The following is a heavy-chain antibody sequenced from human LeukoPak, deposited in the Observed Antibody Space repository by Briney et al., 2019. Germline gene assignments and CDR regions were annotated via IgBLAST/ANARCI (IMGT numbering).Heavy chain of an antibody. CDR3: ARVGVDYYGSGSYYFGY. V-gene: IGHV4-59*12. J-gene: IGHJ4*02. Sequence: SETLSLTCTVSGGSISSYYWSWSRQAPGKGLEWIAYISYSGSTNYNPSLKSRVTISVDTSKNQFSLKLSSVTAADTAVYYCARVGVDYYGSGSYYFGYWGQGTLVTVSS. D-gene: IGHD3-10*01. CDR2: ISYSGST. CDR1: GGSISSYY.